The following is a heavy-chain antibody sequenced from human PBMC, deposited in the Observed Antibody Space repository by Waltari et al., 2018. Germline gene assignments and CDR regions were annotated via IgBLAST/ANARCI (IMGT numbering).Heavy chain of an antibody. CDR1: GFTFSSYE. D-gene: IGHD3-3*02. J-gene: IGHJ4*01. Sequence: EVQLVESGGTLVQPGGSLRLSCAASGFTFSSYEMSWVRQAPGKGLGCLSDISRSGVTKFHAASVKGRFTMSRDNAENSVYLQMTSLTVEDTALYYCARLASISGSGRAHFFDSWGHGTLVTVSS. V-gene: IGHV3-48*03. CDR2: ISRSGVTK. CDR3: ARLASISGSGRAHFFDS.